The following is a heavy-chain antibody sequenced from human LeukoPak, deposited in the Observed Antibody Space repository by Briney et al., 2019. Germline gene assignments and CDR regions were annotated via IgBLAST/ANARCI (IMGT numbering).Heavy chain of an antibody. CDR3: AREMDIAAAGDY. V-gene: IGHV3-7*01. J-gene: IGHJ4*02. D-gene: IGHD6-13*01. CDR2: IKQDGSEK. Sequence: GGSLSLSCAAPGFTFIGNWRSWVGQAQGKGLEWVANIKQDGSEKYYVDSVKGRFTISRDNAKNSLYLQMNSLRAEDTAVYYCAREMDIAAAGDYWGQGTLVTVSS. CDR1: GFTFIGNW.